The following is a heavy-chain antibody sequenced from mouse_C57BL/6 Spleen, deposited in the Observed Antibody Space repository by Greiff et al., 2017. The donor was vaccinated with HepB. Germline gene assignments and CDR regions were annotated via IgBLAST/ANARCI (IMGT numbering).Heavy chain of an antibody. D-gene: IGHD2-4*01. CDR1: GYTFTSYW. Sequence: VQLQQPGAELVKPGASVKLSCKASGYTFTSYWMQWVKQRPGQGLEWIGEIDPSDSYTNYNQKFKGKATLTVDTSSSTAYMQLSSLTSEDSAVYYCARKGLRITTYYFDYWGQGTTLTVSS. CDR3: ARKGLRITTYYFDY. J-gene: IGHJ2*01. CDR2: IDPSDSYT. V-gene: IGHV1-50*01.